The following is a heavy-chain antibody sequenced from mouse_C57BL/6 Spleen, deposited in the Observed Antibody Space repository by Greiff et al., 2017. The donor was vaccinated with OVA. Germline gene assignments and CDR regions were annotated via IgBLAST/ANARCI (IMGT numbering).Heavy chain of an antibody. CDR2: IYPGSGNT. Sequence: VQLVESGAELVRPGASVKLSCKASGYTFTDYYINWVKQRPGQGLEWIARIYPGSGNTYYNEKFKGKATLTAEKSSSTAYMQLSSLTSEDSAVYFCARRAAQAPLDYWGQGTTLTVSS. J-gene: IGHJ2*01. CDR3: ARRAAQAPLDY. CDR1: GYTFTDYY. D-gene: IGHD3-2*02. V-gene: IGHV1-76*01.